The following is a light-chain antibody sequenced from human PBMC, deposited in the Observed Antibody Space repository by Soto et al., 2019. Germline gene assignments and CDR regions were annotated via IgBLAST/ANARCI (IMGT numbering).Light chain of an antibody. J-gene: IGKJ5*01. CDR1: QSVSSSY. CDR3: QQYGSSLIT. CDR2: GAS. V-gene: IGKV3-20*01. Sequence: EIALTQTPGTLSLSPGERGTLSCRASQSVSSSYLAWYQQKHGQAHRXXIYGASSRATGIPDRFSGSGSGTDLTLTISRLEPEDFAVYYCQQYGSSLITFGQGTRLEIK.